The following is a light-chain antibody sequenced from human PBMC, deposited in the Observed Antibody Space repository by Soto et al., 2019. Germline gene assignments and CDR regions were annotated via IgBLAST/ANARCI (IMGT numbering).Light chain of an antibody. CDR1: QSVSSN. CDR2: GAS. CDR3: QQYSNWPIT. Sequence: EIVMTQSPATLSVSPGERATLSCRASQSVSSNLAWYQQKPGQAPRLLIYGASTRATVIPARFSGSGSGTELPLPISSLQSEDFAVYYCQQYSNWPITFGPGTKVDIK. V-gene: IGKV3-15*01. J-gene: IGKJ3*01.